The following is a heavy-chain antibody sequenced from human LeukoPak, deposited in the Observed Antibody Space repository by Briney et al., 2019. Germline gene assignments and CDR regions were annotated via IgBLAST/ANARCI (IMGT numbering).Heavy chain of an antibody. V-gene: IGHV4-61*02. CDR3: AREYWSGYYYYMDV. CDR1: GGSISSGRYY. Sequence: SQTLSLTCTVSGGSISSGRYYWSWIRQPAGTGLEWLGRFYTSGTTNYNPSLKSRVTMSVDTSKNQFSLRLSSVTAADTAVYYCAREYWSGYYYYMDVWGKGTTVTVSS. J-gene: IGHJ6*03. D-gene: IGHD3-3*01. CDR2: FYTSGTT.